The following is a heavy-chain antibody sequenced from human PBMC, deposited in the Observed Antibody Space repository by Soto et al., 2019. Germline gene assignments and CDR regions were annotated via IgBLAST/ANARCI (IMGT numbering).Heavy chain of an antibody. D-gene: IGHD2-15*01. J-gene: IGHJ4*02. Sequence: EVQLVESGGGLVQPGGSLRLSCAASGFSFSSYRMHWLRQVPGKGLVWVSRINGDGDYTNYADSVKGRFTISRDNAKNTLYWQMKSLRAEDTAVYYCARERGGYSSDFWGQGTLVTVSS. CDR1: GFSFSSYR. CDR2: INGDGDYT. CDR3: ARERGGYSSDF. V-gene: IGHV3-74*01.